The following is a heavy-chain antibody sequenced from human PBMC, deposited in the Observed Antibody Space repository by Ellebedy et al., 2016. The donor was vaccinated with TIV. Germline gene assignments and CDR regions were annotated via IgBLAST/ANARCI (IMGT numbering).Heavy chain of an antibody. Sequence: GGSLRLSCAAAGINIRYYAMTWVRQAPGKGLEWVSSINASDDRPYYADSVKGRFTIARDNSKNTVSLQMNSLRDEDTAVYYCAKEDGGKNIFTFDYWGRGTLVTVSS. CDR2: INASDDRP. D-gene: IGHD4-23*01. CDR3: AKEDGGKNIFTFDY. V-gene: IGHV3-23*01. J-gene: IGHJ4*02. CDR1: GINIRYYA.